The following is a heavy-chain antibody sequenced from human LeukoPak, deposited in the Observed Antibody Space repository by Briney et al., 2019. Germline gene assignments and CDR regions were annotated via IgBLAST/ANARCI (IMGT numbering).Heavy chain of an antibody. CDR2: IYHSGST. CDR1: GGSISSGGYY. J-gene: IGHJ6*02. Sequence: SETLSLTCTVSGGSISSGGYYWSWIRQPPGKGLEWIGYIYHSGSTYYNPSLKSRVTISVDTSKNQFSLKLSSVTAADTAVYYCARTGRYYCSGGSCYSGYGMDVWGQGTTVTVSS. V-gene: IGHV4-30-2*01. D-gene: IGHD2-15*01. CDR3: ARTGRYYCSGGSCYSGYGMDV.